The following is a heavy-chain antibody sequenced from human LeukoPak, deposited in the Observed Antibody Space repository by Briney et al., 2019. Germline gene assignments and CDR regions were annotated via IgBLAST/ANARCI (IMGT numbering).Heavy chain of an antibody. CDR2: ISGSGGST. CDR1: GFTFSSYA. D-gene: IGHD6-19*01. V-gene: IGHV3-23*01. Sequence: PGGSLRLSCAASGFTFSSYAMSWVRQAPGKGLEWVSAISGSGGSTYYADSVKGRFTISRDNSKNTLYLQMNSLRAEDTTVYYCAKDSSSGWFLYYFDYWGQGTLVTVSS. J-gene: IGHJ4*02. CDR3: AKDSSSGWFLYYFDY.